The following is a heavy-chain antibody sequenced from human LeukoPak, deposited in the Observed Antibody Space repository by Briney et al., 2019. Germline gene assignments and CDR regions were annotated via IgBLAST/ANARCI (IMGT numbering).Heavy chain of an antibody. CDR3: ARQSSGWPFDY. V-gene: IGHV3-30*03. Sequence: GGSLRLSCAASGFTFSSYWMSWVRQAPGKGLEWVAVISYDGSNKYYADSVKGRFTISRDNSKNTLYLQMNSLRAEDTAVYYCARQSSGWPFDYWGQGTLVTVSS. CDR1: GFTFSSYW. J-gene: IGHJ4*02. D-gene: IGHD6-19*01. CDR2: ISYDGSNK.